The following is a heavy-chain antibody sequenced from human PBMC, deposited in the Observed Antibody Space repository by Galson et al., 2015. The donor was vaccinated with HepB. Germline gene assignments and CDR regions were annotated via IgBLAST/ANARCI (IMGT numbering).Heavy chain of an antibody. CDR2: ISAYNGNT. Sequence: SVKVSCKASGYTFTSYGISWVRQAPGQGLEWMGWISAYNGNTNYAQKLQGRVTMTTDTSTSTAYMELRSLRSDDTAVYYCARDDPVRGVNYYYGMDVWGQGTTVTVSS. CDR1: GYTFTSYG. V-gene: IGHV1-18*01. J-gene: IGHJ6*02. CDR3: ARDDPVRGVNYYYGMDV. D-gene: IGHD3-10*01.